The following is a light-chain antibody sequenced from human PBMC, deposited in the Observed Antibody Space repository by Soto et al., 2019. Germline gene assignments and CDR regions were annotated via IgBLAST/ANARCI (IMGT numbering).Light chain of an antibody. CDR3: QQSYSTPWT. V-gene: IGKV1-39*01. J-gene: IGKJ1*01. CDR2: AAS. Sequence: DLPITQSPSTLSASVGDRVTITCRASQSISSWLAWYQQKPGKAPKLLIYAASSLQSGVPSRFSGSGSGTDFTLTISSLQPEDFATYYCQQSYSTPWTFGQGTKVDIK. CDR1: QSISSW.